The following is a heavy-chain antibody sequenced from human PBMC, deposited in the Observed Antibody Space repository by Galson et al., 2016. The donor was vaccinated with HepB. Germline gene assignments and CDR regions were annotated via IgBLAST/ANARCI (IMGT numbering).Heavy chain of an antibody. CDR1: GFNFSSYA. CDR2: ISGTGGTT. J-gene: IGHJ2*01. D-gene: IGHD1-7*01. V-gene: IGHV3-23*01. Sequence: SLRLSCAASGFNFSSYAMSWVRQAPGKGLEWVSPISGTGGTTYYADSVKGRFTISRDNSNNTLFLQMNSLRAEDTAVYYCANGTRSSLVGTNAYFDLWGRGTLVTVSS. CDR3: ANGTRSSLVGTNAYFDL.